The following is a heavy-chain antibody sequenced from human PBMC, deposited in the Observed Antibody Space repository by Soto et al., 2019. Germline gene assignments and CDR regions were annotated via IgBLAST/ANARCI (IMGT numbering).Heavy chain of an antibody. CDR1: GFTVRGNY. CDR2: IYSGGGT. CDR3: ATMPMLITTCSCHFDY. Sequence: GGFLRLSCAASGFTVRGNYMGWVRQGPGKGLECVSLIYSGGGTYYADSVKGRFTISRDNSKNTLYIQMNSLRVDDTAVYYCATMPMLITTCSCHFDYWGHGTLVTVSS. D-gene: IGHD3-22*01. V-gene: IGHV3-53*01. J-gene: IGHJ4*01.